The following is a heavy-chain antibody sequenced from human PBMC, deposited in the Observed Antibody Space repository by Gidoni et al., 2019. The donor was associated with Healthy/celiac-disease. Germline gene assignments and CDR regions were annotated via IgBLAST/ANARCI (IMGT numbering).Heavy chain of an antibody. D-gene: IGHD6-13*01. J-gene: IGHJ6*02. CDR2: ISSSSSYT. V-gene: IGHV3-11*06. Sequence: QVQLVESGGGLVKPGGSLSLSCAAPGFTFSYYYMSGIRQAPGKGLEMVSYISSSSSYTNYADSVKGRFTISRDNAKNSLYLQMNSLRAEDTAVYYCAREKAAAGPSDGMDVWGQGTTVTVSS. CDR3: AREKAAAGPSDGMDV. CDR1: GFTFSYYY.